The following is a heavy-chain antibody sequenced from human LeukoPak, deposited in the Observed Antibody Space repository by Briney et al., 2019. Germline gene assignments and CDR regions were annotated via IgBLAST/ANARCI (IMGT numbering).Heavy chain of an antibody. Sequence: PSQTLSLTCAVSGGSISSGGYSWSWIRQPPGKGLEWIGYIYHSGSTYYNPSLKSRVTISVDRSKNQFSLKLSSVTAADTAVYYCARERDYYYGMDVWGQGTTVTASS. J-gene: IGHJ6*02. CDR1: GGSISSGGYS. CDR3: ARERDYYYGMDV. CDR2: IYHSGST. V-gene: IGHV4-30-2*01.